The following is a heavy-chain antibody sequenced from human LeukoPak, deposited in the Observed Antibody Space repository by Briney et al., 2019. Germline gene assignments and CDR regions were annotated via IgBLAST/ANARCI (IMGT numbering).Heavy chain of an antibody. D-gene: IGHD3-10*01. V-gene: IGHV3-74*01. CDR1: GFTFSSYW. J-gene: IGHJ5*02. Sequence: GGSLRLSCAASGFTFSSYWMHWVRQAPGKGLVWVSHINSDGSSTNYADSVKGRFTISRDNAKNTLYLQMNSLRVEDTAVYYCARDGTSMVRGNNWFDPWGQGTLVTVSS. CDR2: INSDGSST. CDR3: ARDGTSMVRGNNWFDP.